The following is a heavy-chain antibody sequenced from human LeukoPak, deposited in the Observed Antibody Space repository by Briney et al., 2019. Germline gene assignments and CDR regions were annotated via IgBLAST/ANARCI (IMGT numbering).Heavy chain of an antibody. CDR3: ARGGGSYSGYYYYMDV. CDR2: INHSGST. Sequence: NPSETLSLTCAVYGGSFSGYYWNWIRQPPGKGLEWIGEINHSGSTHYNPSLKSRVTISVDTSKNQFSLKMTSVTAADTAVYYCARGGGSYSGYYYYMDVWGKGTTVTISS. CDR1: GGSFSGYY. D-gene: IGHD1-26*01. V-gene: IGHV4-34*01. J-gene: IGHJ6*03.